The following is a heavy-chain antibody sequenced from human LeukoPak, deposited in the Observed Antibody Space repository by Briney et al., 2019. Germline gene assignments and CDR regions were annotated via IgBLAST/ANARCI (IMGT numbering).Heavy chain of an antibody. Sequence: GGSLRLSCVASGFTSGVYAMSWVRQAPGKGLEWVSAFSGGGDSFYAGSVKGRFTISRDNAKNSLYLQMNSLRAEDTAVYYCAREVRDFWSGYCFDYWGQGTLVTVSS. J-gene: IGHJ4*02. CDR3: AREVRDFWSGYCFDY. V-gene: IGHV3-69-1*01. D-gene: IGHD3-3*01. CDR1: GFTSGVYA. CDR2: FSGGGDS.